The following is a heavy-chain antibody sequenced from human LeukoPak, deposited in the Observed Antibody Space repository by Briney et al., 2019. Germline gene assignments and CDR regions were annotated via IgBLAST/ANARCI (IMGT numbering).Heavy chain of an antibody. D-gene: IGHD3-22*01. CDR1: VFTLSDYY. Sequence: GGALRLSCAASVFTLSDYYMSWIRQAPGRGLEWVSYISSSGSTIYYADSVKGRFTISRDNAKNSLSLQMNSLRAEDTAVYYCASFPAYYYDSSGYNDYWGQGTLVTVSS. V-gene: IGHV3-11*01. CDR2: ISSSGSTI. J-gene: IGHJ4*02. CDR3: ASFPAYYYDSSGYNDY.